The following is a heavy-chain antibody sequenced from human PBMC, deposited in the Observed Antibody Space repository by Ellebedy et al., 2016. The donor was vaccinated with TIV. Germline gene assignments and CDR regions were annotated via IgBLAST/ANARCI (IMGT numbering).Heavy chain of an antibody. V-gene: IGHV3-7*04. CDR2: IKEDGSEK. CDR1: GFTFSNYW. D-gene: IGHD3-10*01. CDR3: AKDSGWEHEF. Sequence: GESLKISCAASGFTFSNYWMNWVRQAPGKGLEWVANIKEDGSEKYYVDSVKGRFTISRDNAKNSLYLQMNSLRVEDTAIYYCAKDSGWEHEFWGQGTLVTISS. J-gene: IGHJ4*02.